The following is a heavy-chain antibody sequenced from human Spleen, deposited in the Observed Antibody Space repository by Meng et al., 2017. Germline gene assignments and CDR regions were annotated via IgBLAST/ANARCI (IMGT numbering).Heavy chain of an antibody. D-gene: IGHD3-16*02. V-gene: IGHV4-34*01. CDR2: INHSGST. CDR3: ARYRVWGSYRTPFDY. J-gene: IGHJ4*02. CDR1: GGSFSGYY. Sequence: SETLSLTCAVYGGSFSGYYWSWIRQPPGKGLEWIGEINHSGSTNYNPSLKSRVTISVDTSKNQFSLKLSSVTAADTAVYYCARYRVWGSYRTPFDYWGQGTLVPSPQ.